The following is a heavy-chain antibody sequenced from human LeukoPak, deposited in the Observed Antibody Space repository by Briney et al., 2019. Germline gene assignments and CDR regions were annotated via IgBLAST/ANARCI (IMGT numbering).Heavy chain of an antibody. CDR3: ARGRMVAVVRGNAFDI. D-gene: IGHD3-22*01. CDR2: ISSSGSTI. J-gene: IGHJ3*02. V-gene: IGHV3-48*03. CDR1: GFTFSSYE. Sequence: GGSLRLSCAASGFTFSSYEMNWVRQAPGKGLEWVSYISSSGSTIYYADSVKGRFTISRDNAKNSLYLQMNSLRAEDTAVYYCARGRMVAVVRGNAFDIWGQGTMVTVSS.